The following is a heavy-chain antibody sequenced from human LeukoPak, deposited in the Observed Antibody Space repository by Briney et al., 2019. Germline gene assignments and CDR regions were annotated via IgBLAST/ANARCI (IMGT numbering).Heavy chain of an antibody. D-gene: IGHD2-15*01. CDR3: ARVVFVVVAATWRGFDP. Sequence: SQTLSLTCTVSGVSISSGDYYWSWIRQPPGKGLEWIGYIYYSGSTYYNPSLKSRVTISVDTSKNQFSLKLSSVTAADTAVYYCARVVFVVVAATWRGFDPWGQGTLVTVSS. J-gene: IGHJ5*02. CDR1: GVSISSGDYY. V-gene: IGHV4-30-4*01. CDR2: IYYSGST.